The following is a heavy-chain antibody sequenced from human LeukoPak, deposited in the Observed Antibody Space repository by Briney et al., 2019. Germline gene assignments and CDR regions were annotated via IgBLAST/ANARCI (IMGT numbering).Heavy chain of an antibody. Sequence: PSETLSLTFTVSGGSISSFYWSWIRQPPGKGLEWIGYIYYSGSTNYNPSLKSRVTISVDTSKNQFSLKLSSVTAADTAVYYCARLEGYYYYGMDVWGQGTTVTVSS. CDR3: ARLEGYYYYGMDV. CDR1: GGSISSFY. CDR2: IYYSGST. J-gene: IGHJ6*02. V-gene: IGHV4-59*01.